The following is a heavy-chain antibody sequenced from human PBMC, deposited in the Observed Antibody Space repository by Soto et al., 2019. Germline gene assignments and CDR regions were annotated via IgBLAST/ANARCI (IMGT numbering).Heavy chain of an antibody. CDR1: GGSFKSGSYS. CDR3: ARDFAYFDS. Sequence: SETLSLTCTVSGGSFKSGSYSWSWIRQPPGKGLEWIGYVYHTGRTSYNPSLKSRVSISMDTSKNQFSLSLDSVTAADTAVYFCARDFAYFDSWGQGTLVTVSS. V-gene: IGHV4-61*01. J-gene: IGHJ4*02. D-gene: IGHD3-3*01. CDR2: VYHTGRT.